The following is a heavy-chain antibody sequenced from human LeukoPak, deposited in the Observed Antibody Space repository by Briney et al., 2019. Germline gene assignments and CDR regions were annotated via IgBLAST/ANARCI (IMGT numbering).Heavy chain of an antibody. V-gene: IGHV1-69*01. CDR1: GGTFSSYA. CDR3: AGDVDSSGYPTRFDP. Sequence: GSSVKVSCKASGGTFSSYAISWVRQAPGQGLEWMGGIIPIFGTANYAQKFQGRVTITADESTSTAYMELSSLRSEDTAVYYCAGDVDSSGYPTRFDPWGQGTLVTVSS. D-gene: IGHD6-19*01. J-gene: IGHJ5*02. CDR2: IIPIFGTA.